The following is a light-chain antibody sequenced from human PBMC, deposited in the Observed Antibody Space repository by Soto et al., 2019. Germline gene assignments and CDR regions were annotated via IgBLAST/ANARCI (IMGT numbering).Light chain of an antibody. V-gene: IGLV2-14*01. J-gene: IGLJ1*01. CDR2: EVS. CDR1: RSDVGDYNY. Sequence: QSALTQPASVSGSRGQSITISCTGTRSDVGDYNYVSWYQQHPGKAPKLMIFEVSNRPSGVSNRFSGSKSGNTASLTISGLQAEDEADYYCSSYTSTTTRVFGTGTKVTVL. CDR3: SSYTSTTTRV.